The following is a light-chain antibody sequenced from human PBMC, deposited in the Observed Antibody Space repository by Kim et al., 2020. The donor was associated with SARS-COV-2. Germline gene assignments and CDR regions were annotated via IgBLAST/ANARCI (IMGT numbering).Light chain of an antibody. V-gene: IGLV2-14*03. CDR2: DVS. J-gene: IGLJ3*02. CDR1: SSDIGAYNY. CDR3: SSYPRL. Sequence: SGSPGQSVTSSCPGTSSDIGAYNYVSWYQQHPGKSPKLMIHDVSERPSGVSHRFSGSKSGNTASLTISGLQAEDEANYYCSSYPRLFGGGTQLTVL.